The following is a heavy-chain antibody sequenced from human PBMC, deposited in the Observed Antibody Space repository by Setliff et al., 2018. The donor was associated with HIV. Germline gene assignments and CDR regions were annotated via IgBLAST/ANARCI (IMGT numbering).Heavy chain of an antibody. CDR1: GFSFSNYW. V-gene: IGHV3-74*01. CDR2: INTDGSST. CDR3: VREGWSLLRYFDWLLSYMDV. D-gene: IGHD3-9*01. Sequence: GSLRLSCAASGFSFSNYWMHWVRQAPGKGLVWVSRINTDGSSTLYADSVKGRFTISRDNTKNTLYLQMNSLRAEDTAVYYCVREGWSLLRYFDWLLSYMDVWGKGTTVTVSS. J-gene: IGHJ6*04.